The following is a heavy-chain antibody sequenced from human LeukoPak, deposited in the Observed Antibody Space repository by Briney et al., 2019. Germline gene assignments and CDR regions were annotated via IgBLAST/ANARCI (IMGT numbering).Heavy chain of an antibody. CDR2: IYYSGST. D-gene: IGHD3-22*01. V-gene: IGHV4-59*01. CDR1: GGSISSYY. Sequence: SETLSLTCTVSGGSISSYYWSWIRQPPGKGLEWVGDIYYSGSTNYNPSLKSRVTISVDTSKNQFSLKLSSVTAADTAVYYCARDRAHYYYDSSGSIGYYYYGMDVWGQGTTVTVSS. J-gene: IGHJ6*02. CDR3: ARDRAHYYYDSSGSIGYYYYGMDV.